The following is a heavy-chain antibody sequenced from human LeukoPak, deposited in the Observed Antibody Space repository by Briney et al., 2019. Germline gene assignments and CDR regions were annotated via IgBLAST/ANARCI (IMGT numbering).Heavy chain of an antibody. CDR2: ISSSSNYI. V-gene: IGHV3-21*01. J-gene: IGHJ6*02. CDR3: ARDRPGGYCSSTSCYYYYGMDV. CDR1: GFTFSSYS. Sequence: PGGSLRLSCAASGFTFSSYSMNWVRQAPGKGLEWVSSISSSSNYIFYADSVKGRFTISRDNAKNSLYLQMNSLRAEDTAVYYCARDRPGGYCSSTSCYYYYGMDVWGQGTTVTVSS. D-gene: IGHD2-2*01.